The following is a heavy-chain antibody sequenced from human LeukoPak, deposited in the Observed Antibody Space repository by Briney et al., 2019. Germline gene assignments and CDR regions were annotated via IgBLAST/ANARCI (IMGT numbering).Heavy chain of an antibody. J-gene: IGHJ4*02. CDR2: ISGSGNST. CDR3: AKVLVLVSANRYYFDY. CDR1: GLTFSGSA. V-gene: IGHV3-23*01. D-gene: IGHD2-15*01. Sequence: GGSLRLSCAASGLTFSGSAMGWVRQAPGKGLGWVSLISGSGNSTYYADSVKGRFTISRDNSKNTLYLQMNSLRAEDTAVYYCAKVLVLVSANRYYFDYWGQGTLVTVSS.